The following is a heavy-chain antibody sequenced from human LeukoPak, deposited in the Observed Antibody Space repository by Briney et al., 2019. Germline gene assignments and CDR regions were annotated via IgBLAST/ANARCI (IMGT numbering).Heavy chain of an antibody. D-gene: IGHD4-17*01. V-gene: IGHV1-3*01. CDR3: ARDGYGDYRVDY. CDR1: GYTFTSYA. J-gene: IGHJ4*02. Sequence: ASVKVSCKASGYTFTSYAMHWVRQAPGQRLEWMGWINAGNGNTKYSQKFQGRVTITRDTSASTAYMELSSLRSEDTAVYYCARDGYGDYRVDYWGQGTLVTVSS. CDR2: INAGNGNT.